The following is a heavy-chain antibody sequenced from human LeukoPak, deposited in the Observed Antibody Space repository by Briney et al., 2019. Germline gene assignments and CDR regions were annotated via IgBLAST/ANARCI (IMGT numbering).Heavy chain of an antibody. V-gene: IGHV3-7*01. CDR1: GFTFTDYF. J-gene: IGHJ4*02. Sequence: GGSLRLSCVASGFTFTDYFMSWVRQAPGKGLGWVASIKHNGGEKYYVDSVKGRFTISRDNAKNSLYLEMSSLRVEDTAVNYCARDRGWRTSGYYLYHFDYWGQGTLVTFAS. D-gene: IGHD3-22*01. CDR3: ARDRGWRTSGYYLYHFDY. CDR2: IKHNGGEK.